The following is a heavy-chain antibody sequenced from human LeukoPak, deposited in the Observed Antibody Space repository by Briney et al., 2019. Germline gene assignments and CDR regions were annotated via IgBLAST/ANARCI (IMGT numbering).Heavy chain of an antibody. CDR1: GFTFSSYW. CDR2: IKPDGSQL. V-gene: IGHV3-7*01. J-gene: IGHJ4*02. Sequence: GGSLRLSCAASGFTFSSYWMTWVRQAPGKGLERVANIKPDGSQLYYVDSVKGGFTISRDNAKNSLYLQMNSLRAEDTAVYYCARDLNWETYWGQGTLGTVSS. D-gene: IGHD1-1*01. CDR3: ARDLNWETY.